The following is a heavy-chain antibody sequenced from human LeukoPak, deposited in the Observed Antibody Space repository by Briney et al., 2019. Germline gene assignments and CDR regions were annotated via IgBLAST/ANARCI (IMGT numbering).Heavy chain of an antibody. CDR1: GGTFSSYA. J-gene: IGHJ4*02. V-gene: IGHV1-69*13. CDR3: ARGPSYYYDSSGYYSID. D-gene: IGHD3-22*01. Sequence: SVKLSCRASGGTFSSYAISWVRQAPGQGLEWMGGIIPIFGTANYAQKFQGRVTITADESTSTAYMELSSLRSEDTAVYYCARGPSYYYDSSGYYSIDWGQGTLVTVSS. CDR2: IIPIFGTA.